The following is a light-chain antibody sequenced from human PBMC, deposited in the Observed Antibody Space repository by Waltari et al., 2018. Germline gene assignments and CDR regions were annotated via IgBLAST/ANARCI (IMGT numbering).Light chain of an antibody. CDR3: QHYVRLPAT. CDR2: GTS. CDR1: QSGSRA. V-gene: IGKV3-20*01. J-gene: IGKJ1*01. Sequence: EIVLTQSPCTLSLSPGERATLPCRASQSGSRALAWYQQKPGQAPRLLIYGTSNGATGIPDGFSGSGSGTDFSLTISRLEPEDVAVYFCQHYVRLPATFGQGTKVEIK.